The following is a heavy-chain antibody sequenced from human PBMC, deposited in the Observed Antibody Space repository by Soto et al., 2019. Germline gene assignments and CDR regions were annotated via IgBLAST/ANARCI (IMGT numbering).Heavy chain of an antibody. J-gene: IGHJ4*02. V-gene: IGHV2-5*02. Sequence: QITLNESGPTVVSPTETLTLTCRFSGFSLTTSGVGVGWIRQSPGKAPEWLGLIYWDDDKRYSASLKSRLTITTDTSKNQVVLTVSDLDPTDTATYYCAHRVLRTVFGLVTTTAIYFDFWGQGTPVAVSS. CDR2: IYWDDDK. D-gene: IGHD3-3*01. CDR1: GFSLTTSGVG. CDR3: AHRVLRTVFGLVTTTAIYFDF.